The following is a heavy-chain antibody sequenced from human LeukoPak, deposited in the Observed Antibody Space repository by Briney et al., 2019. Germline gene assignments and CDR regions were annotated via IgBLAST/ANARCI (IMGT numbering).Heavy chain of an antibody. J-gene: IGHJ4*02. CDR2: ISSSSSYI. D-gene: IGHD3-10*01. Sequence: GGSLRLSCAASGFTFSSYSMNWVRQAPGKGLEWVSSISSSSSYIYYADSVKGRFTISRGNAKNSLYLQMNSLRAEDTAVYYCIRFGQSGVYYFDYWGQGTLVTVSS. CDR1: GFTFSSYS. V-gene: IGHV3-21*01. CDR3: IRFGQSGVYYFDY.